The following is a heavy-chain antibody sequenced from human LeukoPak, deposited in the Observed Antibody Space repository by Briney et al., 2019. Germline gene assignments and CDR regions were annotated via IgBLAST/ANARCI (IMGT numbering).Heavy chain of an antibody. Sequence: GASLISCCTAAGYTSNNDSFCWVGHAPSQGNEWMGWINPNDGNTDYAQKFQGSVSMTTDTSTSTAYMELWSLTSDDTAVYFCARDRLSLVTTIIFDYWGQGTLVTVSS. D-gene: IGHD5-12*01. J-gene: IGHJ4*02. CDR3: ARDRLSLVTTIIFDY. CDR2: INPNDGNT. V-gene: IGHV1-18*01. CDR1: GYTSNNDS.